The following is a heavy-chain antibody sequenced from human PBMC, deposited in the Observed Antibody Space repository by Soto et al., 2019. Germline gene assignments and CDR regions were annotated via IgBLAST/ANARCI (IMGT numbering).Heavy chain of an antibody. CDR1: GYTFTSYA. J-gene: IGHJ6*02. CDR2: TNAGNGNT. CDR3: ASSYCSGGSCYDYYNAMDV. V-gene: IGHV1-3*01. D-gene: IGHD2-15*01. Sequence: QVQLVQSGAEAKKPGAPVKVSCKASGYTFTSYAMPWVRQAPGQRLEWMGWTNAGNGNTKYSQKFQGRVTITRDRSASTAYMELSSLRPEDTAVYYCASSYCSGGSCYDYYNAMDVWGQGTTVTVSS.